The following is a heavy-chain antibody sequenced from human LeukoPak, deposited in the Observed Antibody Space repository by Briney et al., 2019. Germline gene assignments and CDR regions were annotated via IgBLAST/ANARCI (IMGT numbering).Heavy chain of an antibody. V-gene: IGHV3-30*03. CDR3: ARDEGAAYNYGYGAFDI. J-gene: IGHJ3*02. D-gene: IGHD5-18*01. Sequence: GGSLRLSCAASGFTFSSYGMHWVRQAPGKGLEWVAVISYDGSNKYYEDSVKGRFTISRDNSKNTLYLQMNSLRAEDTAVYSCARDEGAAYNYGYGAFDIWGQGTMATVSS. CDR2: ISYDGSNK. CDR1: GFTFSSYG.